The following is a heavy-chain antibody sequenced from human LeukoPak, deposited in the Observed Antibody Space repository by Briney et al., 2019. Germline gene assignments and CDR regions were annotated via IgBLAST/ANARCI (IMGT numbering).Heavy chain of an antibody. CDR1: GGSISSGGYS. CDR2: IYHSGST. Sequence: SQTLSLTCAVSGGSISSGGYSWSWIRQPPGKGLEWIGYIYHSGSTYYNPSLKSRVTISVDRSKNQFSLKLSSVTAADTAVYYCARDPGGPIAARPPRRYYYYMDVWGKGTTVTVSS. V-gene: IGHV4-30-2*01. D-gene: IGHD6-6*01. J-gene: IGHJ6*03. CDR3: ARDPGGPIAARPPRRYYYYMDV.